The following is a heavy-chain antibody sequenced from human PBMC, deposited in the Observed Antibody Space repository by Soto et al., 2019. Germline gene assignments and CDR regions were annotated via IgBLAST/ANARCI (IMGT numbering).Heavy chain of an antibody. CDR1: GGTFSSYA. J-gene: IGHJ6*02. V-gene: IGHV1-69*01. CDR3: ARGGADYSVSYSGSYYYGMDV. Sequence: QVQLVQSGAEVKKPGSSVKVSCKASGGTFSSYAISWVRQAPGQGLEWMGGIIPIFGTANYAQKFQGRVTITADESTSTAYMELSSLRSEDTAVYYCARGGADYSVSYSGSYYYGMDVWGQGTTVTVSS. CDR2: IIPIFGTA. D-gene: IGHD1-26*01.